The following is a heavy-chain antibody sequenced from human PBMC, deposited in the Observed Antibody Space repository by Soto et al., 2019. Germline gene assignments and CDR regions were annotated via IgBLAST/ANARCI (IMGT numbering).Heavy chain of an antibody. V-gene: IGHV4-59*12. D-gene: IGHD3-10*01. CDR2: IYSSGNT. CDR1: SGSISDYY. Sequence: SETLSLTCTVSSGSISDYYWSWIRQPPGKGLEWIGYIYSSGNTNYNPSLKSRVTISVDTSKDQFSLKLSSVTAADTAVYYCASVRLPIVVRGVIRPYYYYMDVWGKGTTVTVSS. CDR3: ASVRLPIVVRGVIRPYYYYMDV. J-gene: IGHJ6*03.